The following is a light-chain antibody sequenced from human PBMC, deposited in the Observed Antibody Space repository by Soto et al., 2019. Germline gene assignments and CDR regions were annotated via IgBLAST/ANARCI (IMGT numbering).Light chain of an antibody. CDR2: DVT. CDR1: SSDVGGNNY. Sequence: QSALTQPRSVSGSPGQPVTISCTGPSSDVGGNNYASWYQQHPDKAPKVMIYDVTKRPSGVPDRFSGSKSGNTASLTISGLQAEDEADYYCCSYAGSYIYVFGTGTKLTVL. V-gene: IGLV2-11*01. J-gene: IGLJ1*01. CDR3: CSYAGSYIYV.